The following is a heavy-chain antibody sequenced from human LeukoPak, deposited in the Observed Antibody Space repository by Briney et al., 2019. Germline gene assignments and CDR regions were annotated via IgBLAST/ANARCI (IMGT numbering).Heavy chain of an antibody. D-gene: IGHD3-10*01. J-gene: IGHJ4*02. V-gene: IGHV4-59*01. CDR3: ARVGEGTMVRGVRTFDY. CDR2: IYYSGST. Sequence: SETLSLTCTVSGGSISSYYWSWIRQPPGKGLEWIGYIYYSGSTNYNPSLKSRVTISVDTSKNQFSLKLSSVTAADTAVYYCARVGEGTMVRGVRTFDYWGQGALVTVSS. CDR1: GGSISSYY.